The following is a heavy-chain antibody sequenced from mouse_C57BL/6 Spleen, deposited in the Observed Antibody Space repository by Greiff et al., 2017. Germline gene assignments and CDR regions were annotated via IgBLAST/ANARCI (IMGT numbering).Heavy chain of an antibody. CDR2: IHPNSGST. CDR3: ASDGYYAVDY. V-gene: IGHV1-64*01. Sequence: QVQLQQPGAELVKPGASVTLSCKASGYTFTSYWMHWVKQRPGQGLEWIGMIHPNSGSTNYNEKFKSKATLTVDKSSSTAYMQLSSLTSEDSAVYCCASDGYYAVDYWGQGTSVTVSS. CDR1: GYTFTSYW. J-gene: IGHJ4*01. D-gene: IGHD2-3*01.